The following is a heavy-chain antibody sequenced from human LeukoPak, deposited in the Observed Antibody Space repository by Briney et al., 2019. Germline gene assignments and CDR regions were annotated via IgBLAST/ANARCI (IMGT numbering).Heavy chain of an antibody. CDR2: IMSDGRST. CDR1: GFTFTTYG. CDR3: ARDHGSGSYSGMDV. J-gene: IGHJ6*02. D-gene: IGHD3-10*01. Sequence: GGSLRLSCAASGFTFTTYGVHWVRQAPGKGLVWVSRIMSDGRSTYADSVKGRFTISRDNSKNTLYLQMNSLRAEDTAVYYCARDHGSGSYSGMDVWGQGTTVTVSS. V-gene: IGHV3-74*01.